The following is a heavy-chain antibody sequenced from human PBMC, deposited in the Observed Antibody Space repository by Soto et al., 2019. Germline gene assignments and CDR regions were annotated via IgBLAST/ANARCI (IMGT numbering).Heavy chain of an antibody. CDR3: VRDSGRSLASVRFDY. Sequence: QVQLVQSGADVRKPEASVKVSCNSSGYSFTGFYIHWVRQAPGQGLEWMGWINPDSGMTKQAQRFQGRVTLTGDTSINTAYMELSGLTSDDTAVYYCVRDSGRSLASVRFDYRGQGTLVIVSS. D-gene: IGHD6-19*01. V-gene: IGHV1-2*02. CDR1: GYSFTGFY. J-gene: IGHJ4*02. CDR2: INPDSGMT.